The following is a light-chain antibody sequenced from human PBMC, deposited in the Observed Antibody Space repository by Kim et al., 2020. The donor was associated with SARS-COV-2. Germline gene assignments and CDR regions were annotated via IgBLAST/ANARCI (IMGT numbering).Light chain of an antibody. J-gene: IGKJ2*01. CDR1: QSVSSNY. Sequence: EIVLTQSPGTLSLSPGERATLSCRASQSVSSNYLAWYQQKPGQAPRLLIYGASSRATGIPDRFSGSGYGTDFTLTISRLEPEDFAVYYCQQYGSSTGYTFGQGTKLEI. V-gene: IGKV3-20*01. CDR3: QQYGSSTGYT. CDR2: GAS.